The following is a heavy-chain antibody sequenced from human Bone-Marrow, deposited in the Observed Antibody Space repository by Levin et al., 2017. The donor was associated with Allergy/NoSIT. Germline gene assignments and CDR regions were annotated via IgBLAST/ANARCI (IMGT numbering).Heavy chain of an antibody. CDR2: INHTGST. CDR3: ASGGPYYYYGMDV. V-gene: IGHV4-34*01. Sequence: PSETLSLTCAVHGGSFSGYYWSWIRQPPGKGLEWIGEINHTGSTNYNPSLKSRVTISEDTSKKQFSLKLSSVTAADTAVYYCASGGPYYYYGMDVWGQGTTVTVSS. CDR1: GGSFSGYY. D-gene: IGHD2-21*01. J-gene: IGHJ6*02.